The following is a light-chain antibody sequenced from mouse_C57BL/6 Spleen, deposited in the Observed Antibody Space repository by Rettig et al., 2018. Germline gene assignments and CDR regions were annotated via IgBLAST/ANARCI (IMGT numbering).Light chain of an antibody. Sequence: QIVLTQSPAIMSASPGEKVTITCSASSSVSHMHWFQQKPGTSPKLWIYSTSNLASGVPARFSGSGSGTSYSLTISRMEAEDAATYYCQQRSSYPFTFGSGTKLEIK. CDR1: SSVSH. CDR2: STS. V-gene: IGKV4-57*01. J-gene: IGKJ4*01. CDR3: QQRSSYPFT.